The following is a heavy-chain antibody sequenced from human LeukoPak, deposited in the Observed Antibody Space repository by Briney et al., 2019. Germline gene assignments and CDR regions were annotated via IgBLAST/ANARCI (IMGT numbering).Heavy chain of an antibody. CDR3: ARDRYITRSWGYDFDY. Sequence: GSLRLSCAVSGFTFSSYWMGWVRQAPGKGLEWVANIKQDGSEKYYVDSVKGRFTISRDNAKNSLYLQMNTLRAEDTAVYYCARDRYITRSWGYDFDYWGQGILVTVSS. CDR1: GFTFSSYW. J-gene: IGHJ4*02. V-gene: IGHV3-7*01. D-gene: IGHD6-13*01. CDR2: IKQDGSEK.